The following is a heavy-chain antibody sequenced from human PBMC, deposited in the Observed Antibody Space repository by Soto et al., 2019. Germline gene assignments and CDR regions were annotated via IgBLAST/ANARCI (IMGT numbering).Heavy chain of an antibody. CDR2: IFSNDEK. J-gene: IGHJ6*02. Sequence: QVTLKESGPVLVKPTGTLTLTCTVSGFSLSNARMGVSWIRQPPGKALEWLAHIFSNDEKSYSTSLKSRLTISKDTSKSQVVLTMTNMDPVDTATYYCARMESSGHTLYYYYGMDVWGQGTTVTVSS. CDR3: ARMESSGHTLYYYYGMDV. CDR1: GFSLSNARMG. D-gene: IGHD3-22*01. V-gene: IGHV2-26*01.